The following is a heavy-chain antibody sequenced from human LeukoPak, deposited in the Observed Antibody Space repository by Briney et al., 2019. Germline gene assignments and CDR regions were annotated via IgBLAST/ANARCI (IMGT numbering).Heavy chain of an antibody. J-gene: IGHJ4*02. CDR2: ISGSGGST. CDR1: GFTFSSYA. D-gene: IGHD3-3*01. V-gene: IGHV3-23*01. CDR3: ARAMVRFLPPLCY. Sequence: HPGGSLGLSCAASGFTFSSYAMSWVRQAPGKGLEWVSAISGSGGSTYYADSVKGRFTISRDNSKNTLYLQMNSLRAEDTAVYYCARAMVRFLPPLCYWGQGTLATVSP.